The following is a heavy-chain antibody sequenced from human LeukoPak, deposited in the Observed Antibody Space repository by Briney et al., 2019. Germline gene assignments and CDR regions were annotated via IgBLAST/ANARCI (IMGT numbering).Heavy chain of an antibody. CDR3: ATRPGAVAGTGARFDP. Sequence: SETLSLTCTVSGGSISGFYWDWIRQPPGKGLEWLGYIYYTGLTNYNPSLGTRITMSVDTSKNQFSLKLSSVTAADTAVYYCATRPGAVAGTGARFDPWGQGTLVTVSS. D-gene: IGHD6-19*01. CDR2: IYYTGLT. CDR1: GGSISGFY. V-gene: IGHV4-59*01. J-gene: IGHJ5*02.